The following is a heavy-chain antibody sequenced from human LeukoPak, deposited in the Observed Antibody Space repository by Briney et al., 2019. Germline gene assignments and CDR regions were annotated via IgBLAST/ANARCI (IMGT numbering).Heavy chain of an antibody. J-gene: IGHJ4*02. Sequence: PGGSLRLSCAASGFTFSSYWMTWVRQAPGKGLEWVAHIKRDGREKKYVVSVTARFPISRDNAKHSLYLQMDSLRAEDTAVYYCAPRVYTGSSIPYFDYWGQGTLVTVSS. CDR1: GFTFSSYW. CDR2: IKRDGREK. V-gene: IGHV3-7*01. D-gene: IGHD1-26*01. CDR3: APRVYTGSSIPYFDY.